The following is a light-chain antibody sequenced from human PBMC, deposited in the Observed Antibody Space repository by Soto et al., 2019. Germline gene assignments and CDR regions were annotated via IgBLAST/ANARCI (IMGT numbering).Light chain of an antibody. V-gene: IGKV3-15*01. Sequence: EVVLTQSPGTLYLSPGERATLSCRASQSVSSNLAWYQQKPGQAPRLLIYGASTRASGIPARFSGSGSGTEFTLTISSLQSEDFAVYYCHQYNDWPPTFGQGTKVDI. CDR2: GAS. J-gene: IGKJ1*01. CDR1: QSVSSN. CDR3: HQYNDWPPT.